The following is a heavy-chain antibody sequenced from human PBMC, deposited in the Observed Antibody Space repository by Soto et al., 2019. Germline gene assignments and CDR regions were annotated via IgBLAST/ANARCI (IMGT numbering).Heavy chain of an antibody. CDR2: IFYSGTT. CDR3: ARDLWVEPELYYYGMDV. V-gene: IGHV4-30-4*01. CDR1: GDSISGADYY. J-gene: IGHJ6*02. Sequence: SETLSLTCTVSGDSISGADYYWSWIRQTPGKGLEWIGHIFYSGTTYYNPSLKSRLTISVDTSKNHFSLRLTSVTAADTAVYYCARDLWVEPELYYYGMDVWGQGTTVTVS. D-gene: IGHD1-1*01.